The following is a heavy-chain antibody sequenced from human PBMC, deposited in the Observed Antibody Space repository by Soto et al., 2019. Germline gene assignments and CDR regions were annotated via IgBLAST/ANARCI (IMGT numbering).Heavy chain of an antibody. Sequence: PWGSLILSCSGAGLKLIDYEINWVRQAPGKGLEWVANIKGDGSEKKYVDSVKGRFTISRDNAHNSVSLQMNSLRAEDTALYYCGRDEVRNGVGVWGQGTTVTVSS. CDR2: IKGDGSEK. J-gene: IGHJ6*02. CDR3: GRDEVRNGVGV. CDR1: GLKLIDYE. V-gene: IGHV3-7*01.